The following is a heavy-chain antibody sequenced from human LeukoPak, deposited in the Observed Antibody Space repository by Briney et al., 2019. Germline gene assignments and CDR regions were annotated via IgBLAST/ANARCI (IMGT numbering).Heavy chain of an antibody. CDR1: GFTFSSYW. V-gene: IGHV3-7*01. J-gene: IGHJ4*02. D-gene: IGHD4-11*01. CDR2: IRQDGGEI. CDR3: ARDKITYSNYSPPDY. Sequence: RGSLRLSCAASGFTFSSYWMAWVRQAPGKGLEWVANIRQDGGEIYYVDSVKGRFILSRDNAKNSLYLEMNSLRDEDTAVYYCARDKITYSNYSPPDYWGQGTLVTVSS.